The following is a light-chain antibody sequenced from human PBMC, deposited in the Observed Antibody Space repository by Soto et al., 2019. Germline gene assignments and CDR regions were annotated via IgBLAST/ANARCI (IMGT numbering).Light chain of an antibody. Sequence: VLIQSAATLSLSPGERGTLSCRASESVNNYLSWYQQNPGQAPRLLVYGASTRATGIPDRFSGSGSGPDFTLSITRLQPDDCAVYYCQQYGKFPITFGQGTRLEIK. CDR2: GAS. J-gene: IGKJ5*01. CDR1: ESVNNY. CDR3: QQYGKFPIT. V-gene: IGKV3-20*01.